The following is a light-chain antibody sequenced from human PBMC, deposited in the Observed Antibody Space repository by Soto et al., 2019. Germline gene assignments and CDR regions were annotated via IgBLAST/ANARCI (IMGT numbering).Light chain of an antibody. J-gene: IGKJ1*01. CDR3: LQHYSWPWT. CDR1: QSVSSA. V-gene: IGKV3D-15*01. Sequence: ETVMTQSPATLSVSPGERATLSCRASQSVSSALAWYQQKPGQAPRLLIYGASNRATGIPARFSGSGSETEFTLTISGLQSEDSGVYYCLQHYSWPWTFGQGTKVDIK. CDR2: GAS.